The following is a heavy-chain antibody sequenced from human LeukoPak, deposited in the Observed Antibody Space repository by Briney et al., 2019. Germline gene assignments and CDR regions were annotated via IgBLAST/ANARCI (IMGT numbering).Heavy chain of an antibody. CDR2: IRSDGSDA. Sequence: HPGGSLRLSCAASGFTFSDTWMHWVRQVPGKGLVWVSRIRSDGSDARYAESVKGRFTISRDNSKNSLYLQMNSLRAEDTAVYYCARDPGGSHSSSSFPDFGYWGQGTLVTVSS. V-gene: IGHV3-74*01. J-gene: IGHJ4*02. CDR3: ARDPGGSHSSSSFPDFGY. D-gene: IGHD6-6*01. CDR1: GFTFSDTW.